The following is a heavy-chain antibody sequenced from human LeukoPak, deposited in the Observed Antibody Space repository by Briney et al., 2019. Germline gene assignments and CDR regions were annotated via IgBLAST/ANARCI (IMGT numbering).Heavy chain of an antibody. J-gene: IGHJ4*02. Sequence: GGSLRLSCAASGFTFSSYAMSWVRQAPGKGLEWVSTINGGGVNTHYADSVGGRFTISRDNSKNTLFLQMNSLRDEDTAVYYCARDLYSNYGPADYWGQGNLVTVSS. CDR2: INGGGVNT. V-gene: IGHV3-23*01. CDR3: ARDLYSNYGPADY. D-gene: IGHD4-11*01. CDR1: GFTFSSYA.